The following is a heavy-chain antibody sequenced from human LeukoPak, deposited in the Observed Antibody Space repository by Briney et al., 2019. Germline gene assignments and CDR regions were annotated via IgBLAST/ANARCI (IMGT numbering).Heavy chain of an antibody. V-gene: IGHV4-4*07. Sequence: SETLSLTCTVSGGSISNYYWSWIRQPAGKGLEWIGRIYTSGSTNYNPSLKSRVTISVDTSKNQFSLKLSSVTAADTAVYYCASSGDILTGFDPWGQGTLVTVSS. CDR1: GGSISNYY. J-gene: IGHJ5*02. D-gene: IGHD3-9*01. CDR3: ASSGDILTGFDP. CDR2: IYTSGST.